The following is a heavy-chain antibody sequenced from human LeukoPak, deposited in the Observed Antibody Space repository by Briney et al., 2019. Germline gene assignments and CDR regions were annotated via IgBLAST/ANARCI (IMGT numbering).Heavy chain of an antibody. CDR2: ISSSGSTI. V-gene: IGHV3-11*04. D-gene: IGHD3-3*01. CDR1: GFTFSDYY. CDR3: AREEADFWSGYDY. Sequence: GGSLRPSCAASGFTFSDYYMSWIRQAPGKGLEWVSYISSSGSTIYYADSVKGRFTISRDNAKNSLYLQMNSLRAEDTAVYYCAREEADFWSGYDYWGQGTLVTVSS. J-gene: IGHJ4*02.